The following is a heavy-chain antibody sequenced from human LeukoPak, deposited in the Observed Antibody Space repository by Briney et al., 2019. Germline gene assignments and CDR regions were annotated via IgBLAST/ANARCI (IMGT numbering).Heavy chain of an antibody. V-gene: IGHV3-23*01. Sequence: GGSLRLSCAASGFTFSDYWMHWVRQAPGKGLEWVSAISGSGGSTYYADSVEGRFTISRDNSKNTLYLQMNSLRAEDTAVYYCAKRSRSQIIDYWGQGTLVTVSS. D-gene: IGHD5-24*01. CDR3: AKRSRSQIIDY. CDR2: ISGSGGST. CDR1: GFTFSDYW. J-gene: IGHJ4*02.